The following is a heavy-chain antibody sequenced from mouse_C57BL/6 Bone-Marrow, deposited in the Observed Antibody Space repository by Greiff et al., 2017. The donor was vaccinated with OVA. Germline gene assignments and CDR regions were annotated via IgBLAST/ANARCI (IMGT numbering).Heavy chain of an antibody. D-gene: IGHD1-1*01. CDR3: DKNVTPTVVAHNYAVDD. CDR1: GFSLTSYG. J-gene: IGHJ4*01. Sequence: QVQLQQSGPGLVQPSQSLSITCTVSGFSLTSYGVHWVRQPPGKGLEWLGVIWSGGSTDYNAAFISRLSISKDNSKSQVFFKMNSLQADDTDIYYCDKNVTPTVVAHNYAVDDWGQGTTVTVAS. V-gene: IGHV2-4*01. CDR2: IWSGGST.